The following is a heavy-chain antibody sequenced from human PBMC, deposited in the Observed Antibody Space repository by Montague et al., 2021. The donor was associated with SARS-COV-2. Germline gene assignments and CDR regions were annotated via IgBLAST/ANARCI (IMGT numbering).Heavy chain of an antibody. V-gene: IGHV3-13*04. CDR1: GFTFSSYD. CDR3: ARGPNFYEITIFGVVMSRRGFDL. Sequence: SLRLSCAASGFTFSSYDMHWVRQATGKGLEWVSAIGTAGDTYYPGSVKGRFTISRENAKNSLYLQMNSLRAGDTAVYYCARGPNFYEITIFGVVMSRRGFDLWGQGTLVTVSS. CDR2: IGTAGDT. D-gene: IGHD3-3*01. J-gene: IGHJ5*02.